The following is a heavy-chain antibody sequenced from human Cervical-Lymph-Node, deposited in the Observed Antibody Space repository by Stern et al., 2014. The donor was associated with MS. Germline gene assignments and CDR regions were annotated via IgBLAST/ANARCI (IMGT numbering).Heavy chain of an antibody. J-gene: IGHJ4*02. CDR3: ARQRYFDY. CDR2: IFPGGSDI. Sequence: EVQLVQSGPEVKRPGESLKISWQASGYTFTSYWIGWGRQMPGKGRDWIAIIFPGGSDIRYSPSFQGQVTISADKSSSTAYLQWNNLKASDTAIYYCARQRYFDYWGQGTLVTVSS. CDR1: GYTFTSYW. V-gene: IGHV5-51*01.